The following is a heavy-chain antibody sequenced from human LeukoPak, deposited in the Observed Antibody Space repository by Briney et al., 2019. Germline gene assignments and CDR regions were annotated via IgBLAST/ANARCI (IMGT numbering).Heavy chain of an antibody. CDR1: GFTFTGHY. CDR3: ASQPYYFDSSGYYDY. D-gene: IGHD3-22*01. J-gene: IGHJ4*02. Sequence: ASVKVSCKASGFTFTGHYMHWMRQAPGQGLEWMGWINPNSGGTNYAQKFQGRVTMTRDTSISTTYMELSRLRSDDTAVYYCASQPYYFDSSGYYDYWGQGTLVTVSS. V-gene: IGHV1-2*02. CDR2: INPNSGGT.